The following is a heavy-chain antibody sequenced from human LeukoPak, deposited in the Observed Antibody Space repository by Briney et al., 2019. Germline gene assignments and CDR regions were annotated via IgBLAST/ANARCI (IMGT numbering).Heavy chain of an antibody. V-gene: IGHV3-23*01. J-gene: IGHJ6*02. CDR1: GFTFSSYA. CDR3: ARDWFVVVPAAITENYYYGMDV. Sequence: GGSLRLSCAASGFTFSSYAMSWVRQAPGKGLEWVSAVSGSGGSTYYADSVKGRFTISRDNAKNSLYLQMNSLRAEDTAVYYCARDWFVVVPAAITENYYYGMDVWGQGITVTVSS. D-gene: IGHD2-2*01. CDR2: VSGSGGST.